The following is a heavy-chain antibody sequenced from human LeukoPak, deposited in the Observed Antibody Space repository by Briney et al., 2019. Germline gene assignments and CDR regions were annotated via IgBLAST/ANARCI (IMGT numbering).Heavy chain of an antibody. Sequence: GGSLRLSCAASGFTFSSYAMSWVRQAPGKGLEWVSDINGSGSRTYYVDSVKGRFTISRDNAKNSLYLQMNSLRAEDMALYYCAKAGYSSGWHPYFDYWGQGTLVTVSS. J-gene: IGHJ4*02. V-gene: IGHV3-23*01. CDR1: GFTFSSYA. CDR3: AKAGYSSGWHPYFDY. D-gene: IGHD6-19*01. CDR2: INGSGSRT.